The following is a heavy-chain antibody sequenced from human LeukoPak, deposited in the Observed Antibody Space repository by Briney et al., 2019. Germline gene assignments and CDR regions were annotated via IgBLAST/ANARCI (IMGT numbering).Heavy chain of an antibody. Sequence: GGSLRLSCAASGFTFTSYAMSWIRQAPGKGLEWVSYISLSSTYTNYADSVKGRFTISRDNSKNSLYLQMSSLRAEDTAVYYCARDRREGFDCSSTSCPYYYSGMDVWGQGTTVTVSS. J-gene: IGHJ6*02. CDR1: GFTFTSYA. V-gene: IGHV3-11*06. D-gene: IGHD2-2*01. CDR3: ARDRREGFDCSSTSCPYYYSGMDV. CDR2: ISLSSTYT.